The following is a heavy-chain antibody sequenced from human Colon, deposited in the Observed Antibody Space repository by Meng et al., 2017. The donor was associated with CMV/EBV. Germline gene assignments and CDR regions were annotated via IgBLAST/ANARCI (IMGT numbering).Heavy chain of an antibody. CDR3: ASILFAAAAGGWGGY. Sequence: QVQSQQWGAGLLKPSETLSLTCAVYGGSFSGYYWSWIRQPPGKGLEWIGEINHSGSTNYNPSLKSRVTISVDTSKNQFSLKLSSVTAADTAVYYCASILFAAAAGGWGGYWGQGTLVTVSS. CDR2: INHSGST. CDR1: GGSFSGYY. D-gene: IGHD6-13*01. J-gene: IGHJ4*02. V-gene: IGHV4-34*01.